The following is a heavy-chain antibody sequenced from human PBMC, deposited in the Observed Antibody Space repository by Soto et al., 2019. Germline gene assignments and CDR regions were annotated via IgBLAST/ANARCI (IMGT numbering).Heavy chain of an antibody. J-gene: IGHJ3*02. D-gene: IGHD3-22*01. V-gene: IGHV3-30*18. Sequence: GGSLRLSCAPSGFTFSSYGMHCIRQAPGKGLEWVAVISYDGSNKYYADSVKCRFTISRDNSKNTLYQQMNSLRAEDTAVYYGAKITTDDAFEIWGQGTMVTV. CDR1: GFTFSSYG. CDR2: ISYDGSNK. CDR3: AKITTDDAFEI.